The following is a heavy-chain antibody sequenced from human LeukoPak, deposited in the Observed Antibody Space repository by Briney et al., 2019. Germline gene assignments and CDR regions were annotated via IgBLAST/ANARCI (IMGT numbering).Heavy chain of an antibody. CDR3: ARDGRSAFDI. CDR2: IIPILGTA. V-gene: IGHV1-69*13. D-gene: IGHD1-26*01. Sequence: SVKVSCKASGGTFSSYAISWVRQAPGQGLEWMGGIIPILGTANYAQKFQGRVTTTADESTRTAYMELSSLRSEDTAVYYCARDGRSAFDIWGQGTMVTVSS. J-gene: IGHJ3*02. CDR1: GGTFSSYA.